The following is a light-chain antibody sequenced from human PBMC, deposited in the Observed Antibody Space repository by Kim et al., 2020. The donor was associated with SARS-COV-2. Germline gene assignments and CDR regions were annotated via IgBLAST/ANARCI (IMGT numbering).Light chain of an antibody. CDR3: QVWDSSTGV. Sequence: GALGQTARITCGGNNIGSKKVHWYQQKPGQAPVLVIYRDSNRPSGIPERFSGSNSGNTATLTIRRAQAGDEADYYCQVWDSSTGVFGGGTQLTVL. V-gene: IGLV3-9*01. J-gene: IGLJ2*01. CDR1: NIGSKK. CDR2: RDS.